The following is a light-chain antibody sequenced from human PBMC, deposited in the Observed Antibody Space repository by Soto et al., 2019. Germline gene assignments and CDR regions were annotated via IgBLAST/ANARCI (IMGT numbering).Light chain of an antibody. J-gene: IGKJ1*01. CDR2: GAS. Sequence: EIVMTQSPGTLSVSPGGRATLSCRASQSVSSNLAWCQQQPGQPPRLLIYGASTRAAGVPARFSGSGSGTDFSLTISSLQSEDFAVYYCQQYDRWPWTFGLGTKVDIK. V-gene: IGKV3-15*01. CDR1: QSVSSN. CDR3: QQYDRWPWT.